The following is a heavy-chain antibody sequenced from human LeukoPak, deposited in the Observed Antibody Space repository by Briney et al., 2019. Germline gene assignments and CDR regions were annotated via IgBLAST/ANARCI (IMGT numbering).Heavy chain of an antibody. V-gene: IGHV3-7*01. Sequence: PGGSLRLSCAASGFTFSSYWMSWVRQAPGKGLEWVANIKQDGSEKYYVDSVKGRFTISRDNAKNSLYLQMNSLRAEDTAVYYCARDDRRSYYSIVWGDAFDIWGQGTMVTVSS. CDR2: IKQDGSEK. J-gene: IGHJ3*02. CDR1: GFTFSSYW. D-gene: IGHD3-10*01. CDR3: ARDDRRSYYSIVWGDAFDI.